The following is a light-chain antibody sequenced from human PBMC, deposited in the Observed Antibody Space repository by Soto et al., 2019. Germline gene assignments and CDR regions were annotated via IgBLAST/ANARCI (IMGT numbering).Light chain of an antibody. V-gene: IGLV1-44*01. J-gene: IGLJ1*01. CDR1: SSNIGSKT. CDR3: SSWDASLNGYV. CDR2: NSY. Sequence: QSVLTQPPSASGTPGQRVTISCSGSSSNIGSKTVNWYQQLPGTVPKLLIYNSYQRPSGVPDRFSASKSGTSASLAISGLQPEDEADYYCSSWDASLNGYVFGTGTKLTVL.